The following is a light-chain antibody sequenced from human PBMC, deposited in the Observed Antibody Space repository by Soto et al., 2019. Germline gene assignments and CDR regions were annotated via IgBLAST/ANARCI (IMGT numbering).Light chain of an antibody. Sequence: DIVMTQSPDSLAVSRGERATISCKSSQTVLYNANNKNYLAWYQQKPEQPPKLLVYWASIRESGVPDRFSGSGSGTDFTLTITSLQAEDVAVYYCQQYYSLPLTFGGGTKVEIK. J-gene: IGKJ4*01. CDR3: QQYYSLPLT. CDR1: QTVLYNANNKNY. V-gene: IGKV4-1*01. CDR2: WAS.